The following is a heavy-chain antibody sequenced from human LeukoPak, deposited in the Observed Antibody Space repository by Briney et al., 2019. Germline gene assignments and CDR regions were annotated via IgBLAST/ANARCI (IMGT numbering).Heavy chain of an antibody. CDR1: GYNLNTYH. D-gene: IGHD3-16*01. Sequence: ASVKVSCKASGYNLNTYHMHWVRQAPGQGLEWIGIITSTGTTTICAQKFQGRVTMTRDTSTSTVYMDLSSLRSDDTAVYYCATEYVRTHYFDWWGQGTLVTVSS. CDR3: ATEYVRTHYFDW. J-gene: IGHJ4*02. V-gene: IGHV1-46*02. CDR2: ITSTGTTT.